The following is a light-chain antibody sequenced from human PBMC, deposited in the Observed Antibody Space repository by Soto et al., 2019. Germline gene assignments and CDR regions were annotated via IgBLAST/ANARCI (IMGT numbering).Light chain of an antibody. J-gene: IGLJ2*01. CDR1: SSNIGTYT. Sequence: QSVLTQPPSASGTPGQRVTISCSGSSSNIGTYTVNWYQQLPGTAPKLLIYSTHQRPSGVPDRFFGSKSGTSASLAISGLQSEDEADYYCAAWDDRLNGQGVFGGGTKLTVL. V-gene: IGLV1-44*01. CDR3: AAWDDRLNGQGV. CDR2: STH.